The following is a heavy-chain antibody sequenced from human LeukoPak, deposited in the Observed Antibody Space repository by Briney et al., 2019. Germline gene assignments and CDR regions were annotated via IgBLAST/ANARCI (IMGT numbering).Heavy chain of an antibody. CDR1: GFTFRSYG. J-gene: IGHJ4*02. CDR3: ARLGGSSFDY. CDR2: ISYDGSNK. Sequence: GRSLRLSCAASGFTFRSYGLHWVRQAPGKGLEWVAVISYDGSNKYYADSVKGRFTISRDNSKNTLYLQMNSLRAEDTAVYYCARLGGSSFDYGGQGTLVTVSS. V-gene: IGHV3-30*03. D-gene: IGHD1-26*01.